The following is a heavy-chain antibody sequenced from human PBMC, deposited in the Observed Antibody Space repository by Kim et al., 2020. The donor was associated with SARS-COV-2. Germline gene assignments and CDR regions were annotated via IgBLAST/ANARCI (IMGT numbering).Heavy chain of an antibody. J-gene: IGHJ4*02. V-gene: IGHV1-69*01. CDR3: ARGLMVRGVIITYYFDY. Sequence: FQGRVTITADESTSTAYMELSSLRSEDTAVYYCARGLMVRGVIITYYFDYWGQGTLVTVSS. D-gene: IGHD3-10*01.